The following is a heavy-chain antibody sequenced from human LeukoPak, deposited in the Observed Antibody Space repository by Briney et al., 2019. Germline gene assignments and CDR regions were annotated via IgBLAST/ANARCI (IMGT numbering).Heavy chain of an antibody. CDR1: GFTFDDYT. V-gene: IGHV3-43*01. CDR2: ISWDGGST. Sequence: GGSLRLSCAASGFTFDDYTMHWVRQAPGQGQEWVSLISWDGGSTYYADSVKGRFTISRDNSKNSLYLQMNSLRTEDTALYYCAKDGGAGYYYYGMDVWGQGTTVTVSS. J-gene: IGHJ6*02. CDR3: AKDGGAGYYYYGMDV. D-gene: IGHD6-25*01.